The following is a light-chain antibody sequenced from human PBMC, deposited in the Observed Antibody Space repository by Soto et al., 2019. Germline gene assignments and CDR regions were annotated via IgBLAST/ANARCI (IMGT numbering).Light chain of an antibody. V-gene: IGKV1-9*01. CDR1: HDISTY. J-gene: IGKJ5*01. CDR2: EAS. CDR3: QQLNTFPFT. Sequence: DIQLTQSPSLLSASVGDRVTITCRASHDISTYLAWYQQKPGKAPKLMIYEASTLQSGVPSRFSGSGSGTEFTLTISGLLPEDFATYHCQQLNTFPFTFGQGTRVDTK.